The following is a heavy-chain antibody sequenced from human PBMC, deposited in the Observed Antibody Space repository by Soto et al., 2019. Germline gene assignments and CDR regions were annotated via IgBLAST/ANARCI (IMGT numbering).Heavy chain of an antibody. CDR1: GGSISSYY. V-gene: IGHV4-59*08. J-gene: IGHJ4*02. CDR3: ARHSVVSADFDQ. D-gene: IGHD3-16*02. CDR2: IYYSGST. Sequence: PSETLSLTCTVSGGSISSYYWSWIRQPPGKGLEWIGYIYYSGSTNYNPSLKSRVTISVDTSKNQFSLKLSSVTAADTAVYYCARHSVVSADFDQWGRGTLVTVSS.